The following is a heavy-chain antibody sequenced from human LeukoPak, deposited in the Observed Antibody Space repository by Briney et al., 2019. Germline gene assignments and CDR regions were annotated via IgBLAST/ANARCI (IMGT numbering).Heavy chain of an antibody. V-gene: IGHV3-9*03. CDR2: ISWNSGSI. CDR3: EKDGLGVLGVFDI. Sequence: GGSLRLSCAASGFTFDDYAMHWVRQAPGKGLEWVSGISWNSGSIGYADSVKGRFTISRDNAKNSLYLQMNSLRAKDMALYYCEKDGLGVLGVFDIGGKGKMVTVFS. D-gene: IGHD3-16*01. J-gene: IGHJ3*02. CDR1: GFTFDDYA.